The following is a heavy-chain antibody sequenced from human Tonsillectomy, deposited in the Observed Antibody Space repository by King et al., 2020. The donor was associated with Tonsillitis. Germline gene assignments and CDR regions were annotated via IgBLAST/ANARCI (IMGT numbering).Heavy chain of an antibody. CDR3: ARGARSYYDSSGYYGEEYFQH. Sequence: VQLQESGPGLVKPSQTLSLTCAVSGGSISSGGYSWSWIRQPPGKGLEWIGYIYYSGSTYYNPSLKSRVTISVDTSKNQFSLKLSSVTAADTAVYYCARGARSYYDSSGYYGEEYFQHWGQGTLVTVSS. CDR1: GGSISSGGYS. V-gene: IGHV4-30-4*07. CDR2: IYYSGST. D-gene: IGHD3-22*01. J-gene: IGHJ1*01.